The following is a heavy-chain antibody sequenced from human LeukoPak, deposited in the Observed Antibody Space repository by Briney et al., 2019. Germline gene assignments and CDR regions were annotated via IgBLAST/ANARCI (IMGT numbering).Heavy chain of an antibody. CDR2: VNLQGST. Sequence: SETLSHTRGVSGGSTRKTNPWTWVRQPPGKGLEWIGEVNLQGSTNYNPSLKSRVAISVDKSENHISLTVTSVTAADTAVYYCARVVRRGYSNGWYAVFHIWGQGGMVTVSS. V-gene: IGHV4-4*02. J-gene: IGHJ3*02. D-gene: IGHD6-19*01. CDR1: GGSTRKTNP. CDR3: ARVVRRGYSNGWYAVFHI.